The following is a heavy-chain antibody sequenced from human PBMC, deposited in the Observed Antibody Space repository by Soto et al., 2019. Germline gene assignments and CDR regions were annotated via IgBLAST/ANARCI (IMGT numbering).Heavy chain of an antibody. V-gene: IGHV3-48*02. J-gene: IGHJ4*02. D-gene: IGHD6-13*01. CDR3: ARDRIAAAGAYYFDY. Sequence: ESGGGLVQPGGSLRLSCVVSGFTFSSYSLNWVRQAPGKGLEWVSYISTRSNTIYYADSVKGRFTISRDNAKNSLFLQMNSLRDEDTAVYYCARDRIAAAGAYYFDYWGQGTLVTVSS. CDR1: GFTFSSYS. CDR2: ISTRSNTI.